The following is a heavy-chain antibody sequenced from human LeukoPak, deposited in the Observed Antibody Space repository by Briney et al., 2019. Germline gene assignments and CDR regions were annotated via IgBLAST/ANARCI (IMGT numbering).Heavy chain of an antibody. CDR2: ISNWNGGST. Sequence: SGGSLRLSCEASGFTFDDYGMSWVRHSTGKGLEWVSAISNWNGGSTGYADSVRGRFTISRDNAKNSLYLQMNSLRAEDTALYYCARCSRSSTDCYSAFDIWGQGTMVTVSS. J-gene: IGHJ3*02. CDR1: GFTFDDYG. D-gene: IGHD2-2*02. CDR3: ARCSRSSTDCYSAFDI. V-gene: IGHV3-20*04.